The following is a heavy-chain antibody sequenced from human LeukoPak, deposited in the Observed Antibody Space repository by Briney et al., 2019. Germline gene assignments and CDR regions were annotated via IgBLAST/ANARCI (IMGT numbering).Heavy chain of an antibody. J-gene: IGHJ4*02. CDR3: ARDSYYDSSGYYQYFDY. Sequence: SVKVSCEASGGTFSSYAISWVRQAPGQGLEWMGGIIPIFGTANYAQKFQGRVTITADKSTSTAYMELSSLRSEDTAVYYCARDSYYDSSGYYQYFDYWGQGTLVTVSS. D-gene: IGHD3-22*01. CDR2: IIPIFGTA. CDR1: GGTFSSYA. V-gene: IGHV1-69*06.